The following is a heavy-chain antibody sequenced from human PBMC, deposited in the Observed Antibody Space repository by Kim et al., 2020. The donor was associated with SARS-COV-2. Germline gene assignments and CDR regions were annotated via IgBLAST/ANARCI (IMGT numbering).Heavy chain of an antibody. CDR1: GGSFSAYY. Sequence: SETLSLSCAVFGGSFSAYYWSWIRQPPGKGLEWIGEINHSGSTNYNPSLKSRVTISVDTSKSQFSLKLSSVTAADTAVYYCARGRGKITMIVVVIGGGAFDIWGQGTMVTVSS. J-gene: IGHJ3*02. V-gene: IGHV4-34*01. CDR2: INHSGST. D-gene: IGHD3-22*01. CDR3: ARGRGKITMIVVVIGGGAFDI.